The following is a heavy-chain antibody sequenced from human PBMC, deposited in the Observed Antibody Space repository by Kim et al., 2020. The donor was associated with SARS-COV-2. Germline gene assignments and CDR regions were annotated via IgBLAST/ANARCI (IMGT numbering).Heavy chain of an antibody. J-gene: IGHJ4*02. V-gene: IGHV1-8*01. CDR2: MNPNSGNT. CDR3: ARRIAAAGTPIGY. D-gene: IGHD6-13*01. CDR1: GYIFTSYD. Sequence: ASVKVSCKASGYIFTSYDINWVRQATGQGLEWMGWMNPNSGNTGYAQKFQGRVTMTRNTSITTAYMELSSLRSEDTAVYYCARRIAAAGTPIGYWGQGTLVNISS.